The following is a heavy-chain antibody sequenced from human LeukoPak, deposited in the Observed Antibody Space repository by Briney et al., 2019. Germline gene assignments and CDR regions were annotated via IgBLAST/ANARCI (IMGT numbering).Heavy chain of an antibody. D-gene: IGHD2-2*03. V-gene: IGHV1-18*01. Sequence: ASVKVSCKASGYTFTDYGISWVRQAPGQGLECMGWISTYNGNTNHAHKFQGRVTLTTDTSASTAYMELRSLRSDDKAVYYCARDLGYCSGNRCYRNWFDPWGQGTLVTVSS. CDR2: ISTYNGNT. CDR1: GYTFTDYG. CDR3: ARDLGYCSGNRCYRNWFDP. J-gene: IGHJ5*02.